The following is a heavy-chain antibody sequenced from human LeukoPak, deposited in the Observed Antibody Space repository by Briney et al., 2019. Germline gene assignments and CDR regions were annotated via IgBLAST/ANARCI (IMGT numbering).Heavy chain of an antibody. CDR1: GFTLSSYA. V-gene: IGHV3-30-3*01. CDR3: ARDHSSSWNYFDC. J-gene: IGHJ4*02. D-gene: IGHD6-13*01. CDR2: ISYDGSSK. Sequence: GSLRLSCAASGFTLSSYAMHWVRQAPGKGLEWVAVISYDGSSKSYADSVKGRLTIARDNPKNSLYLQMNSLRPEDTAAYYCARDHSSSWNYFDCWGQGTLVTVSS.